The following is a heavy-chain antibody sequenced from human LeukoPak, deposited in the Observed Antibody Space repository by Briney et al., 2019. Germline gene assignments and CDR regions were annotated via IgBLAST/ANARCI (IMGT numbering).Heavy chain of an antibody. D-gene: IGHD6-6*01. CDR2: ISESNSK. CDR1: GFTFSSYA. Sequence: GGSLRLSCAASGFTFSSYAMSWVRQAPGKGLEGVSAISESNSKYYADSVKGRFTISRDNSKNTLYLQMNSLRAEDTAVYYCAKAQEYSSSSNIDYWGQGTLVTVSS. V-gene: IGHV3-23*01. J-gene: IGHJ4*02. CDR3: AKAQEYSSSSNIDY.